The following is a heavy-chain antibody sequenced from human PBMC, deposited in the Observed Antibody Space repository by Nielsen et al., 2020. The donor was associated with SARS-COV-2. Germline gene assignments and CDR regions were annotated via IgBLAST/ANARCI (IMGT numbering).Heavy chain of an antibody. CDR3: AKDPYSSGWYWWGFDY. J-gene: IGHJ4*02. V-gene: IGHV3-23*01. CDR2: ISGGGEST. Sequence: GESLKISCAASEFTFNNYAMSWVRQAPGKGLEWVSTISGGGESTRYADSVKGRFTISRDNSKNTLYLQMNSLRAEDTAVYYCAKDPYSSGWYWWGFDYWGQGTLVTVSS. D-gene: IGHD6-19*01. CDR1: EFTFNNYA.